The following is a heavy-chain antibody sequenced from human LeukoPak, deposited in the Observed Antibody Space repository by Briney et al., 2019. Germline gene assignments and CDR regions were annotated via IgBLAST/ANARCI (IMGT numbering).Heavy chain of an antibody. V-gene: IGHV3-23*01. D-gene: IGHD2-15*01. CDR3: AKLCSGGSCYWNY. CDR2: ISASGGST. Sequence: WASLRLSCSASGFTFSSYAMSWVRQAPGKGLEWVSGISASGGSTDYADSVKGRFTISRDNSKNTLYLQMNSLRAEDTAVYYCAKLCSGGSCYWNYWGQGTLVTVSS. CDR1: GFTFSSYA. J-gene: IGHJ4*02.